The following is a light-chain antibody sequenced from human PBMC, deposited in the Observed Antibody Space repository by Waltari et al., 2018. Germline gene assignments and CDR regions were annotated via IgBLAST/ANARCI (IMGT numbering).Light chain of an antibody. J-gene: IGLJ2*01. CDR2: EVN. CDR1: SSDVGGYNF. CDR3: SSYAGSINMV. V-gene: IGLV2-8*01. Sequence: QSALTQPPSASGSPGQSVTISCPGTSSDVGGYNFVSWYQQHPGKAPKLIIYEVNKRPSGVPDRFSGSKSGNTASLTVSGLQAEDEADYYCSSYAGSINMVFGGGTKLTVL.